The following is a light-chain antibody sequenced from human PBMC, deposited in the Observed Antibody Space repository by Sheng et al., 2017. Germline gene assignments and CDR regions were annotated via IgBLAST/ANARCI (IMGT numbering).Light chain of an antibody. V-gene: IGKV1-5*03. Sequence: DILMTQSPSTLSASVGDRVTITCRATQSISTWLAWYQKKPGKAPKLLIYKASFLETGVPPRFSGSGSGTEFTLAINSLQPDDFATYYCQHYNNYPYTLVQGTKVEIK. J-gene: IGKJ2*01. CDR3: QHYNNYPYT. CDR2: KAS. CDR1: QSISTW.